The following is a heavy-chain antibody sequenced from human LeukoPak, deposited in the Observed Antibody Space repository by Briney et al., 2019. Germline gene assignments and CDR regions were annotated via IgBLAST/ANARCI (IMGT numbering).Heavy chain of an antibody. Sequence: WFLYISSSASPNYTPSLTSPLTISVDTSKNHFSLKLSSVTAADTAVYYCARHAEVAGFDYWGQGTLVTVSS. J-gene: IGHJ4*02. D-gene: IGHD6-19*01. V-gene: IGHV4-59*08. CDR2: ISSSASP. CDR3: ARHAEVAGFDY.